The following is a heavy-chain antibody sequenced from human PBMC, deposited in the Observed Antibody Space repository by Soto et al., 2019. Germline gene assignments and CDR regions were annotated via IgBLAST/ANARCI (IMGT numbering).Heavy chain of an antibody. V-gene: IGHV3-23*01. CDR1: GFTFSSYA. Sequence: EVQLLESGGGLVQPGGSLRLSCAASGFTFSSYAMSWVRQAPGKGLEWVSAISGSGGSTYYANSVKGRFTISRDNSKNTLYLQMNSRRAEDTAVYYCAKDLNYVWGSYRYTEPGYWGQGTLVTVSS. J-gene: IGHJ4*02. D-gene: IGHD3-16*02. CDR3: AKDLNYVWGSYRYTEPGY. CDR2: ISGSGGST.